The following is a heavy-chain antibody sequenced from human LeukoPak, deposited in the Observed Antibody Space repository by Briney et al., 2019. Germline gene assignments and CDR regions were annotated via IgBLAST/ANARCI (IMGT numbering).Heavy chain of an antibody. D-gene: IGHD1-26*01. Sequence: GRSLRLSCAASGFTFSSYWMSWVRLPPGKGLEWVANIKQDGSEKRYVDSAKGRFTISRDNAKNSLFLQMSSLRAEDTAVYYCARGGAAPDYWGQGTLVTVSS. V-gene: IGHV3-7*01. CDR2: IKQDGSEK. CDR3: ARGGAAPDY. CDR1: GFTFSSYW. J-gene: IGHJ4*02.